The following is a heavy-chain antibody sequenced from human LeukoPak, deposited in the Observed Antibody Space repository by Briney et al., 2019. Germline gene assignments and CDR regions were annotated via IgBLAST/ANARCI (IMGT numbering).Heavy chain of an antibody. V-gene: IGHV4-4*02. CDR3: ARAAAATVGLLDY. D-gene: IGHD6-13*01. Sequence: SETLSLTCAVSGGSISSSNWWSWVRQPPGKGLEWIGEIYHSGSTNYNPSLKSRVTISVDKSKNQFSQKLSSVTAADTAVYYCARAAAATVGLLDYWGQGTLVTVSS. CDR2: IYHSGST. CDR1: GGSISSSNW. J-gene: IGHJ4*02.